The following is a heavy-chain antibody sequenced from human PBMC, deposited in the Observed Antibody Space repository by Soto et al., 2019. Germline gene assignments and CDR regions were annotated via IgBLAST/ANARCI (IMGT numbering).Heavy chain of an antibody. V-gene: IGHV1-69*13. Sequence: ASVKVSCKASGGTFSSYAISWVRQAPGQGLEWMGGIIPIFGTANYAQKFQGRVTITADESTSTAYMELSSLRSEDTAVYYCARPLAYCGGDCHPTYYYGMDVWGQGTTVTVSS. J-gene: IGHJ6*02. CDR2: IIPIFGTA. CDR1: GGTFSSYA. CDR3: ARPLAYCGGDCHPTYYYGMDV. D-gene: IGHD2-21*02.